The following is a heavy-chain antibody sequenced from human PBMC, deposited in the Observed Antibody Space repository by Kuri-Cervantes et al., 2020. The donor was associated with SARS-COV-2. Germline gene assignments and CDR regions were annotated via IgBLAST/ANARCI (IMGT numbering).Heavy chain of an antibody. J-gene: IGHJ6*02. CDR2: ISGSGEDT. D-gene: IGHD3-10*01. Sequence: GESLKISCTASGLTFKNHAMNWVRQAPGKGLEWVSGISGSGEDTQYVDFAKGRFTIYRDNSNNMLYLQMHSLRPEDTAVYYCTKEFRGLLTWGPKVKRDYAMDVWGQGTTVTVSS. CDR3: TKEFRGLLTWGPKVKRDYAMDV. V-gene: IGHV3-23*01. CDR1: GLTFKNHA.